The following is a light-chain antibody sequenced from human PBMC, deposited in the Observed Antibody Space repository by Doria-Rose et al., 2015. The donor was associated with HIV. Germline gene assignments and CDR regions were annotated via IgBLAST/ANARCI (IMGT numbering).Light chain of an antibody. CDR2: DGS. CDR3: HQYGTSWT. V-gene: IGKV3-20*01. CDR1: QRFSSTY. Sequence: TQSPGTLSLSPGERATLSCRASQRFSSTYLAWYQQKPGQALSLLIYDGSTRATGIPDRFSASGSGTDFTLTINRLEPEDFAPYYCHQYGTSWTFGQGTKVEI. J-gene: IGKJ1*01.